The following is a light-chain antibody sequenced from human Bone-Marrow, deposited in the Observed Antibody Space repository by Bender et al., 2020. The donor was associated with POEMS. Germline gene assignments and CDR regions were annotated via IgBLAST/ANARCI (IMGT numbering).Light chain of an antibody. Sequence: QSVLTQPPSASGTPGQWLTISCSGDNSNIGRTDVFWYQQLPGSAPKLLIFANTNRPSRIPDRFSASRSGTSASLTITGLQAEDEATYFCQSYDISLSAWVFGGGTKLTVL. CDR2: ANT. CDR3: QSYDISLSAWV. CDR1: NSNIGRTD. V-gene: IGLV1-40*01. J-gene: IGLJ3*02.